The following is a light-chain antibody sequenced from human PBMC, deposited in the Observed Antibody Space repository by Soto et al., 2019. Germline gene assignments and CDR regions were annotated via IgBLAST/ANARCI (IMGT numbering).Light chain of an antibody. CDR3: TSYKSTSTCV. V-gene: IGLV2-14*01. CDR2: EVT. J-gene: IGLJ3*02. CDR1: SSDVGNYNY. Sequence: QSALTQPASVSGSPGQSITISCTGTSSDVGNYNYVSWYQQHPGQAPKLLIYEVTNRPSGISNRFSGSKSGNTASLTISGLQAADEADYYCTSYKSTSTCVFGGGTKLTVL.